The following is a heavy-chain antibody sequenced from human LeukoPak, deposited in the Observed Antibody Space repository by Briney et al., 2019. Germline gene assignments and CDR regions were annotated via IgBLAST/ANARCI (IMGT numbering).Heavy chain of an antibody. CDR2: IIPIFGTA. V-gene: IGHV1-69*01. CDR3: ARGDIVVVVADLPPGSHDAFDI. Sequence: ASVKVSCKASGGTFSSYAISWVRQAPGQGLEWMGGIIPIFGTANYVQKFQGRVTITADESTSTAYMELSSLRSEDTAVYYCARGDIVVVVADLPPGSHDAFDIWGQGTMVTVSS. J-gene: IGHJ3*02. D-gene: IGHD2-15*01. CDR1: GGTFSSYA.